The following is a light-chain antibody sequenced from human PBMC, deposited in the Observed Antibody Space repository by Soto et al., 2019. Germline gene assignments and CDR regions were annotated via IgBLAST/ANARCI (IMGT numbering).Light chain of an antibody. CDR1: HTVSSNY. Sequence: EIILTQSPDTLSLSPGERATLSCRASHTVSSNYLAWCQQRPGQAPRLLIYGASTRAAGIPDRFSGSGSGTDFTLTITRLEPEDSAVYYCQQRSNWPPTFGQGTRLEIK. CDR3: QQRSNWPPT. J-gene: IGKJ5*01. V-gene: IGKV3D-20*02. CDR2: GAS.